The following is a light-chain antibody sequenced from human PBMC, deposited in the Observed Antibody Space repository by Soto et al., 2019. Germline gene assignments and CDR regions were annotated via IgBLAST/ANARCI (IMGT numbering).Light chain of an antibody. CDR1: QSVRSY. Sequence: EIVLTQSPATLSLSPGERATLSCRASQSVRSYLAWYQQKPGQAPRLLIYDASNRATGIPARFSGSGSGTDCTLTISSLEPEDFAFYYCQQRSNWLTFGGRTKVEIK. CDR2: DAS. CDR3: QQRSNWLT. V-gene: IGKV3-11*01. J-gene: IGKJ4*01.